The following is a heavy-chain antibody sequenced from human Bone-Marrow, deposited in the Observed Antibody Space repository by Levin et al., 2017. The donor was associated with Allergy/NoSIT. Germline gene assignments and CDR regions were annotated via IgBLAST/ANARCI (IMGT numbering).Heavy chain of an antibody. D-gene: IGHD4-11*01. CDR1: GYTFTDYN. V-gene: IGHV1-2*02. CDR3: AQVTYSRYDAFDI. J-gene: IGHJ3*02. Sequence: GESLKISCKASGYTFTDYNLHWFRQAPGQGLEWMGWIYPNSGGTNYAQKFQGRVTMTRDTSISTAYMELSRLTSDDTAVYYCAQVTYSRYDAFDIWGQGTMITVS. CDR2: IYPNSGGT.